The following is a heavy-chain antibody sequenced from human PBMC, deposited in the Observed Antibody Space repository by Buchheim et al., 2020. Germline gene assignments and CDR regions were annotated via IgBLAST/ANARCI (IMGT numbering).Heavy chain of an antibody. D-gene: IGHD3-22*01. CDR3: ARDHRIVVVHTAYYYGMDV. V-gene: IGHV4-31*03. J-gene: IGHJ6*02. CDR2: IYYSGST. Sequence: QVQLQESGPGLVKPSQTLSLTCTVSGGSISSGGYYWSWIRQHPGKGLEWIGYIYYSGSTYYNPSLKSRVTISVEQTKNQFSLKLSSVTAADTAVYYCARDHRIVVVHTAYYYGMDVWGQGTT. CDR1: GGSISSGGYY.